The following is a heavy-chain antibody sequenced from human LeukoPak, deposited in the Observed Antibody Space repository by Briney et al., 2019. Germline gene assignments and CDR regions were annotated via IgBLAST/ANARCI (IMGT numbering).Heavy chain of an antibody. CDR2: ITSDGSST. D-gene: IGHD3-16*01. J-gene: IGHJ3*02. Sequence: PGGCLRLSCAASGFTFSSCWMHWVRQAPGEGLVWVARITSDGSSTSHADSVKGRFTISRDNAKNTLYLQMNSLRAEDTAVYYCARDYAVGESFDIWGQGALVTVSS. CDR3: ARDYAVGESFDI. V-gene: IGHV3-74*01. CDR1: GFTFSSCW.